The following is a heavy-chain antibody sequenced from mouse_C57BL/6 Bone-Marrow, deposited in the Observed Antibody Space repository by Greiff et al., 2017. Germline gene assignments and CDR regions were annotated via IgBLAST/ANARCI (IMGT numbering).Heavy chain of an antibody. V-gene: IGHV1-69*01. Sequence: QVQLQQPGAELVMPGASVKLSCKASGYTFTSYWMHWVKQRPGQGLEWIGEIDPSDSYTNSNPKFKGKSTLTVDKSSSTAYMQLSSLTSEDSAVYYCADGDYAMDYWGQGTSVTVSS. D-gene: IGHD1-1*02. CDR3: ADGDYAMDY. CDR1: GYTFTSYW. CDR2: IDPSDSYT. J-gene: IGHJ4*01.